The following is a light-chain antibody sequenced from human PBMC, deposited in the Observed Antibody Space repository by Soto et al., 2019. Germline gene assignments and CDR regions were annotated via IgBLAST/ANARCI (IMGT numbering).Light chain of an antibody. Sequence: EIVMTQSPATLSVSQGERATLSCRASQSVSSDLAWYQQKPGQAPRLLIYGASTRATSIPARFSGSGSGTEFTLTISSLQSEDFAVYYCQQYNKWPPTFGGGTKVDIK. J-gene: IGKJ4*01. CDR1: QSVSSD. CDR2: GAS. CDR3: QQYNKWPPT. V-gene: IGKV3-15*01.